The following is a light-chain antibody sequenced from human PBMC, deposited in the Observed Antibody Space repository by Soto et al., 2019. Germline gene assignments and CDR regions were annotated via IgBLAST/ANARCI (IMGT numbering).Light chain of an antibody. CDR1: QNFPTRS. Sequence: ELVLTQSPVTLSLSPGERATLSCRASQNFPTRSLAWYQRRPGQPPKLLIRAASNRATGIPDRFTGTGSGTDFTRTINRLEPEDFAVYYCQHYEESIFEYTFGQGTKFEIK. CDR2: AAS. V-gene: IGKV3-20*01. CDR3: QHYEESIFEYT. J-gene: IGKJ2*01.